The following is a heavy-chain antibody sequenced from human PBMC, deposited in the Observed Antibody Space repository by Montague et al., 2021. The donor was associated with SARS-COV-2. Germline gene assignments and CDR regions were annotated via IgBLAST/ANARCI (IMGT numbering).Heavy chain of an antibody. Sequence: TLSLTCSVSGDPISRAGYFWTWIRHHPTEGLEWIGYVYYTGSTDYNPSLKSRGSMSIDTSRNQFSLKMSSVTAADTAVYYCARARYGHFDYWGQGTLVTVSS. V-gene: IGHV4-31*03. CDR3: ARARYGHFDY. D-gene: IGHD5-18*01. J-gene: IGHJ4*02. CDR1: GDPISRAGYF. CDR2: VYYTGST.